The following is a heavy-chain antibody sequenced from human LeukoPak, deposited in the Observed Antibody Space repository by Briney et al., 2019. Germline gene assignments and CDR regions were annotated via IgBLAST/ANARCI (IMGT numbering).Heavy chain of an antibody. V-gene: IGHV3-21*01. CDR2: IISSSSYI. CDR3: ARSPDDFWSGYYPMIYGMDV. Sequence: PGGSLRLSCAASGFTFSSYSMTWVRQAPGKGLEWVSSIISSSSYIYYADSVKGRFTISRDNAKNSMYLQMNSLRAEDTAVYYCARSPDDFWSGYYPMIYGMDVWGQGTTVTVSS. D-gene: IGHD3-3*01. CDR1: GFTFSSYS. J-gene: IGHJ6*02.